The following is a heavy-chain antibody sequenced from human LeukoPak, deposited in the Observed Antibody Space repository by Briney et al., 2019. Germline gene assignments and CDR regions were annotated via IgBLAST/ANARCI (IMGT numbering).Heavy chain of an antibody. D-gene: IGHD3-10*01. CDR1: GYTFSSYY. V-gene: IGHV1-46*01. CDR2: INPSGGNT. J-gene: IGHJ6*03. CDR3: ARELLWFGQGSGKKIIYMDV. Sequence: EASVKVSCKASGYTFSSYYMHWVRQAPGQGLEWMGRINPSGGNTSYAQKFQGRVTMTRDMSTSTVYMELSSLRSEDTAVYYCARELLWFGQGSGKKIIYMDVWGKGTTVTISS.